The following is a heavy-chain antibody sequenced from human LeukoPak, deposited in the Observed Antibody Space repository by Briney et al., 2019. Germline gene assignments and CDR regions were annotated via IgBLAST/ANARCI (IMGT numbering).Heavy chain of an antibody. CDR3: ARGMDIVATFNYYYYGMDV. CDR1: GDSVSSNSAA. V-gene: IGHV6-1*01. D-gene: IGHD5-12*01. CDR2: TYYRSKWYN. Sequence: PSQTLSLTCAISGDSVSSNSAAWNWIRQSPSRGLEWLGRTYYRSKWYNDYAVSVKSRISINPDTSKNQFSLQLNSVTPEDTAVYYCARGMDIVATFNYYYYGMDVWGQGTTVTVSS. J-gene: IGHJ6*02.